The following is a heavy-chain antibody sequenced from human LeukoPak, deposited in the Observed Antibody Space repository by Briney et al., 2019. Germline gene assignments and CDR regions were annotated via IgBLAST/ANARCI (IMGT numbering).Heavy chain of an antibody. V-gene: IGHV3-30*02. CDR1: GFTFSSYG. CDR2: IRYDGSNK. D-gene: IGHD6-19*01. CDR3: AKDLTVAGTGNY. Sequence: QPGGSLRLSCAAPGFTFSSYGMHWVRQAPGKGLEWVAFIRYDGSNKYYADSVKGRFTISRDKSKNTLYLQMNSLRAEDTAVYYCAKDLTVAGTGNYWGQGTLVTVSS. J-gene: IGHJ4*02.